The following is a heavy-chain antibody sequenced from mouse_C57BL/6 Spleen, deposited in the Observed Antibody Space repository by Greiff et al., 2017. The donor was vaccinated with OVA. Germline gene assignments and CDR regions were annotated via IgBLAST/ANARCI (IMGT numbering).Heavy chain of an antibody. Sequence: EVMLVESGGGLVKPGGSLKLSCAASGFTFSDYGMHWVRQAPEKGLEWVAYISSGSSTIYYADTVKGRFTISRDNAKNTLFLQMTSLRSEDTAMYYCARGGAYYVDYWGKGTTLTVSS. CDR1: GFTFSDYG. CDR3: ARGGAYYVDY. CDR2: ISSGSSTI. D-gene: IGHD1-1*02. V-gene: IGHV5-17*01. J-gene: IGHJ2*01.